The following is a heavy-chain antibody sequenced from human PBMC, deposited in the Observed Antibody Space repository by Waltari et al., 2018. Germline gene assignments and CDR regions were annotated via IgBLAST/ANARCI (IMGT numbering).Heavy chain of an antibody. CDR1: GGTFSSYA. CDR3: ARGGRGIAVAQHAFDS. D-gene: IGHD6-19*01. J-gene: IGHJ3*02. V-gene: IGHV1-69*01. Sequence: QVQLVQSGAEVKKPGSSVKVSCKASGGTFSSYAISWVRQAPGQGLEWMGGVSPSYGTANDAQKVQGRVTITADESTSTAYMELSSLRSEDTAVYYWARGGRGIAVAQHAFDSWGQGTMVTVSS. CDR2: VSPSYGTA.